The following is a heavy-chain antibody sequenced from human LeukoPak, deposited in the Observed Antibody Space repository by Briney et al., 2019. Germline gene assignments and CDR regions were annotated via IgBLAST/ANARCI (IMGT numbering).Heavy chain of an antibody. CDR1: GGSFSGYY. CDR2: INHSGST. CDR3: ARGVYGSQDY. D-gene: IGHD1-26*01. Sequence: KSSETLSLTCAVYGGSFSGYYWSWIRQPPGKGLEWIGEINHSGSTNYNPSLKSRVTISVDTSKNQFSLKLSSVTAADTAVYYCARGVYGSQDYWGQGTLVTVSS. J-gene: IGHJ4*02. V-gene: IGHV4-34*01.